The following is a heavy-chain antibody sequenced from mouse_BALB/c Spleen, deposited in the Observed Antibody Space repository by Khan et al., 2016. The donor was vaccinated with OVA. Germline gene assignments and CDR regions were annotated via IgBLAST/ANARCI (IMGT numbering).Heavy chain of an antibody. CDR3: ARDDYFVGDAMDY. Sequence: QVQLKESGPELVKPGASVRISCKASGYTFTTYYIHWVRQRPGQGLEWIGWIYPGNVNTKYNERFKGKATLTADKSSSTAYIHLSSLTSEDSAVSFSARDDYFVGDAMDYWGQGTSVTVSS. D-gene: IGHD2-4*01. V-gene: IGHV1S56*01. CDR1: GYTFTTYY. J-gene: IGHJ4*01. CDR2: IYPGNVNT.